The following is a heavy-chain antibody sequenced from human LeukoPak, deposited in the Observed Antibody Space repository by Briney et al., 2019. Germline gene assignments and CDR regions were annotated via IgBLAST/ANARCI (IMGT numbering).Heavy chain of an antibody. J-gene: IGHJ5*02. D-gene: IGHD4-23*01. CDR3: ARFRSTVLTRAWFDP. V-gene: IGHV4-34*01. CDR2: VNRSGEVNRSGST. CDR1: GGSFSDDY. Sequence: PSETLSLTCDVYGGSFSDDYWSWFRQPPGKGLEWIGEVNRSGEVNRSGSTNYNPALKSRVTISVDTSRNQFSLKLSSVTAADTAMYYCARFRSTVLTRAWFDPWGQGILVTVSS.